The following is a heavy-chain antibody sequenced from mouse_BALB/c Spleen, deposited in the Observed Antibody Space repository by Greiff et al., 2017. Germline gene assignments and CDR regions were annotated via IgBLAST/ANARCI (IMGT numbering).Heavy chain of an antibody. V-gene: IGHV5-9-4*01. CDR1: GFTFSSYA. J-gene: IGHJ4*01. CDR2: ISSGGSYT. D-gene: IGHD1-3*01. CDR3: ARDRSSYAMDY. Sequence: EVQVVESGGGLVKPGGSLKLSCAASGFTFSSYAMSWVRQSPEKRLEWVAEISSGGSYTYYPDTVTGRFTISRDNAKNTLYLEMSSLRSEDTAMYYCARDRSSYAMDYWGQGTSVTVSS.